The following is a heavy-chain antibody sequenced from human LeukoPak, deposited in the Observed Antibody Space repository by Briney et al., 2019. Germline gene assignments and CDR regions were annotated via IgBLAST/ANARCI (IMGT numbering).Heavy chain of an antibody. CDR2: ISSSSSYT. CDR3: AKGRYSGSSFFDY. Sequence: GGSLRLSCAASGFTFSDYYMSWIRQAPGKGLEWVSYISSSSSYTNYADSVKGRFTISRDNAKNSLYLQMNSLRPEDTAVYYCAKGRYSGSSFFDYWGQGTLVTVSS. CDR1: GFTFSDYY. D-gene: IGHD3-10*01. J-gene: IGHJ4*02. V-gene: IGHV3-11*06.